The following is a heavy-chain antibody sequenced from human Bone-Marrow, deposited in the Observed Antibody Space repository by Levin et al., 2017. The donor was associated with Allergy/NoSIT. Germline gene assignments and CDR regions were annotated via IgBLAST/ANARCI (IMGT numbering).Heavy chain of an antibody. D-gene: IGHD3-9*01. CDR1: GFTFYSYS. Sequence: PGGSLRLSCAASGFTFYSYSMNWVRQAPGKGLEWVSHISSSSANIYYADSVKGRFTIPRDNAKNSLYLQMNSLRAEDTAVYYCAREVHDVLTGYYSDYFDYWGQGTLVTVSS. V-gene: IGHV3-48*01. J-gene: IGHJ4*02. CDR3: AREVHDVLTGYYSDYFDY. CDR2: ISSSSANI.